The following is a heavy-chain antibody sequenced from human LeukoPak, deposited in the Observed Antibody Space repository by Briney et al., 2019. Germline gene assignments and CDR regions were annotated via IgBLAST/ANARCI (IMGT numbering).Heavy chain of an antibody. J-gene: IGHJ5*02. CDR3: ARGEASIAAFDP. CDR1: GGSISSGGYY. D-gene: IGHD6-6*01. V-gene: IGHV4-31*03. Sequence: SETLSLTCTVSGGSISSGGYYWSWIRQHPGKGPEWIGYIYYSGSTYYNPSLKSRVTISVDTSKNQFSLKLSSVTAADTAVCYCARGEASIAAFDPWGQGTLVTVSS. CDR2: IYYSGST.